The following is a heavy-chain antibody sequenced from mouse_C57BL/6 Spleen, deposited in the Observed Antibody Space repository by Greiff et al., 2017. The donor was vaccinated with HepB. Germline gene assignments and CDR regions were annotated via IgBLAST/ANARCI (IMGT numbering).Heavy chain of an antibody. CDR3: ARPAYYSNYDCFDY. D-gene: IGHD2-5*01. CDR2: IYPGDGDT. CDR1: GYAFSSSW. J-gene: IGHJ2*01. V-gene: IGHV1-82*01. Sequence: QVQLQQSGPELVKPGASVKISCKASGYAFSSSWMNWVKQRPGKGLEWIGRIYPGDGDTNYNGKFKGKATLTADKSSSTAYMQLSSLTSEDSAVYFCARPAYYSNYDCFDYWGQGTTLTVSS.